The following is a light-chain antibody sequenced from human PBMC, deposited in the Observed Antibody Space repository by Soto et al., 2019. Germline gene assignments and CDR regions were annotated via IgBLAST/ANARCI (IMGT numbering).Light chain of an antibody. V-gene: IGKV3-20*01. J-gene: IGKJ3*01. CDR2: GAS. Sequence: EIVLTQSPGTLSLSPGERATLSGRASQSVSSSYLAWYQQKPGQTPRLLIYGASSRATGIPDRFSGSGSGTDFTLTISRLEPEDFAVYYCLQYGNSPFTFGPGTKVDV. CDR3: LQYGNSPFT. CDR1: QSVSSSY.